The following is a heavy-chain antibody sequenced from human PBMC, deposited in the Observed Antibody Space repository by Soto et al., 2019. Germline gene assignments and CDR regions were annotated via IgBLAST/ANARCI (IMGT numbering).Heavy chain of an antibody. Sequence: GGSLRLSCAASGFTFSSYAMSWVRQAPGKGLEWVSAISGSGGSTYYADSVKGRFTISRDNSKNTLYLQMNSLRAEDTAVYYCANPTAFWGSSQDYWGQGTLVTVSS. CDR2: ISGSGGST. V-gene: IGHV3-23*01. J-gene: IGHJ4*02. CDR3: ANPTAFWGSSQDY. CDR1: GFTFSSYA. D-gene: IGHD3-16*01.